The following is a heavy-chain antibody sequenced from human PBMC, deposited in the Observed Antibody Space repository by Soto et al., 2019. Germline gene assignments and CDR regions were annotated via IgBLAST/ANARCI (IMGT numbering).Heavy chain of an antibody. CDR1: GGSISSGGYC. V-gene: IGHV4-39*01. CDR3: ASPKIAFYNWFDP. J-gene: IGHJ5*02. D-gene: IGHD3-3*02. Sequence: SETLSLTWAVSGGSISSGGYCWGWIRKPPGKGLEWIGSIYYSGSTYYNPSLKSRVTISVDTSKNQFSLKLSSVTAADTAVYYCASPKIAFYNWFDPWGQGTLVTVSS. CDR2: IYYSGST.